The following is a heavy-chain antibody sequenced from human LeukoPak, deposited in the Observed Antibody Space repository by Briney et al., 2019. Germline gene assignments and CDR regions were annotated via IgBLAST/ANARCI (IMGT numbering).Heavy chain of an antibody. D-gene: IGHD3-22*01. CDR2: INHSGST. CDR1: DGSFSGYY. J-gene: IGHJ4*02. CDR3: ARHAPRRHDSSGYYRSKSYYFDY. Sequence: SETLSLTCAVYDGSFSGYYWSWIRQPPGKGLEWIGEINHSGSTNYNPSLKSRVTISVDTSKNQFSLKLSSVTAADTAVYYCARHAPRRHDSSGYYRSKSYYFDYWGQGTLVTVSS. V-gene: IGHV4-34*01.